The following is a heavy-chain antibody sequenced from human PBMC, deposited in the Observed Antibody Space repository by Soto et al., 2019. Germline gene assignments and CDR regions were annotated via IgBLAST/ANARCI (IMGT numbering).Heavy chain of an antibody. CDR2: IYYSGSP. J-gene: IGHJ4*02. CDR3: GRHTMNTVTTFDC. V-gene: IGHV4-39*01. D-gene: IGHD4-17*01. Sequence: QLQLQESGPGLVKPSGTLSLTCTVSGGSISGLTYNWGWLRQPPGQGLQWIGGIYYSGSPYSNPSLKGRVPLSVATSKNQFSQRLTSVTAADTDLYYCGRHTMNTVTTFDCWGQGALITVSS. CDR1: GGSISGLTYN.